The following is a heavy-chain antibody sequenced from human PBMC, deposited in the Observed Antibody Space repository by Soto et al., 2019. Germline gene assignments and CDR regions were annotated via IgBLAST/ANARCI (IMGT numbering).Heavy chain of an antibody. Sequence: GSTNYNPSLKSRVTISVDTSKNQFSLKLSSVTAADTAVYYCARDPGYSSSWFKGYYYYGMDVWGQGTTDPVSS. J-gene: IGHJ6*02. CDR2: GST. D-gene: IGHD6-13*01. CDR3: ARDPGYSSSWFKGYYYYGMDV. V-gene: IGHV4-59*01.